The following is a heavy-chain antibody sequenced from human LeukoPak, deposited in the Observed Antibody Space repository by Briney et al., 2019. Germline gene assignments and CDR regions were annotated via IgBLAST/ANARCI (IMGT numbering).Heavy chain of an antibody. J-gene: IGHJ4*02. Sequence: SQTLSLTCTVSGGSISSAGYYWSWIRQPAGKGLEWIGRIYTSGSTNYNPSLKSRVTISVDTSKNHFSLKLTSVTAADTAVYYCARGTSYYGSGTYYSSLYFAYWGQGTLVTVSS. CDR3: ARGTSYYGSGTYYSSLYFAY. V-gene: IGHV4-61*02. D-gene: IGHD3-10*01. CDR2: IYTSGST. CDR1: GGSISSAGYY.